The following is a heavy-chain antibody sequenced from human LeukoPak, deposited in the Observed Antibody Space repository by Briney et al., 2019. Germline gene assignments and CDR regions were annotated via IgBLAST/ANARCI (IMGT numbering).Heavy chain of an antibody. Sequence: GASVKVSCKASGYTFTSYGISWVRQAPGQGLEWMGGIIPIFGTPNYAQKFQGRVTITADESTSTAYMELSSLRSEDTAVYYCARGVQYQLRQNWFDPWGQGTLVTVSS. CDR1: GYTFTSYG. V-gene: IGHV1-69*13. J-gene: IGHJ5*02. D-gene: IGHD2-2*01. CDR3: ARGVQYQLRQNWFDP. CDR2: IIPIFGTP.